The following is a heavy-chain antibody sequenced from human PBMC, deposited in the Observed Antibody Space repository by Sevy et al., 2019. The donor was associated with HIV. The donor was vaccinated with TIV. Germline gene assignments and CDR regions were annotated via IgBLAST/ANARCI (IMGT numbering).Heavy chain of an antibody. Sequence: GGSLRLSCSASGFTFSGSALHWVRQAPGKGLEYASVISSSGSGTYYAESVKGRFTISRDNSKNTRYLQMRSLRTEDTAVYYCVKDSIFYDSSSGYRPFYYYGMDVWGQGTSVIVSS. CDR1: GFTFSGSA. CDR2: ISSSGSGT. CDR3: VKDSIFYDSSSGYRPFYYYGMDV. D-gene: IGHD3-3*01. V-gene: IGHV3-64D*09. J-gene: IGHJ6*02.